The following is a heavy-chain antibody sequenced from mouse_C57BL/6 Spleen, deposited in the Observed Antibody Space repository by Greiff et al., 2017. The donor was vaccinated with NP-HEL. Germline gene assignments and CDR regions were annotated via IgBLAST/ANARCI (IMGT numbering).Heavy chain of an antibody. J-gene: IGHJ4*01. Sequence: EVQLVESGPGLVKPSQSLSLTCSVTGYSITSGYYWNWIRQFPGNKLEWMGYISYDGSNNYNPSLKNRISITRDTSKNQFFLKLNSVTTEDTATYYCARDTYGSSYGAMDYWGQGTSVTVSS. CDR1: GYSITSGYY. V-gene: IGHV3-6*01. CDR2: ISYDGSN. CDR3: ARDTYGSSYGAMDY. D-gene: IGHD1-1*01.